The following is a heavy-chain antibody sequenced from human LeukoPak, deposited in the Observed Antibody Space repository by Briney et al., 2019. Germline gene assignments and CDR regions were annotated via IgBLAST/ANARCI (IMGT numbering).Heavy chain of an antibody. V-gene: IGHV1-18*01. CDR2: ISAYNGNT. Sequence: GASVKVSCKASGYTFTSYDINWVRQAPGQGLEWMGWISAYNGNTNYAQKLQGRVTMTTDTSTSTAYMELRSLRSDDTAVYYCARRMVRGVIPYYYYMDVWGKGTTVTVSS. CDR1: GYTFTSYD. CDR3: ARRMVRGVIPYYYYMDV. J-gene: IGHJ6*03. D-gene: IGHD3-10*01.